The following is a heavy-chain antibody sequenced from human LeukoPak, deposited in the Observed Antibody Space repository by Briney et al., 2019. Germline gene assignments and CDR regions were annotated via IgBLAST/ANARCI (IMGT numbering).Heavy chain of an antibody. J-gene: IGHJ4*02. V-gene: IGHV1-18*01. CDR2: INAYNDNT. CDR1: GYTFTSYG. CDR3: ARGGYDILTGYYWDDFDY. D-gene: IGHD3-9*01. Sequence: GASVKVSCKASGYTFTSYGISWVRQAPGQGLEWMGWINAYNDNTIYARKFQGRVTTTTDTSTSTAYMELRSLRSDDTAVYYCARGGYDILTGYYWDDFDYWGQGTLVTVSS.